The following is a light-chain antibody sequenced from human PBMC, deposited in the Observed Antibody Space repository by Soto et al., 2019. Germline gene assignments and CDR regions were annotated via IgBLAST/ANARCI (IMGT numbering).Light chain of an antibody. CDR1: QSVGTW. Sequence: DIQMTQSPSTLSASVGDRVTITCRASQSVGTWLAWYQQKPGKAPELLISDASSLESGVPSRFSGSGSGTEFTLTISSLLPDDFATYYCQQYNTDSSWAFGQGTNVEIK. J-gene: IGKJ1*01. CDR2: DAS. CDR3: QQYNTDSSWA. V-gene: IGKV1-5*01.